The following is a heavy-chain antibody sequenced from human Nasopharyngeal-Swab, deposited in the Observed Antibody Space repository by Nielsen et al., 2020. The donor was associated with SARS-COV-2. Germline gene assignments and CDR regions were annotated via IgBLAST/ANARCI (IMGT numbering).Heavy chain of an antibody. V-gene: IGHV3-11*01. D-gene: IGHD3-22*01. CDR1: GFTFSDYY. Sequence: GASLKISCAASGFTFSDYYMGWIRQAPGKGLEWVSYISSSGSTIYYADSVKGRFTISRDNAKNSLYLQMNSLRAEDTAVYYCARTYYYDSSGYYYVWFDPWGQGTLVTVSS. CDR2: ISSSGSTI. CDR3: ARTYYYDSSGYYYVWFDP. J-gene: IGHJ5*02.